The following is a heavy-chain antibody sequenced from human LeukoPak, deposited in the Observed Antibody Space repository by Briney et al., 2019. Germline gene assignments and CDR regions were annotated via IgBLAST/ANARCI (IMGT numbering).Heavy chain of an antibody. V-gene: IGHV4-31*03. J-gene: IGHJ5*02. CDR1: GGSISSGGYY. CDR3: ARVAHYYDSSGYSPFDP. D-gene: IGHD3-22*01. Sequence: SETLSLTCSVSGGSISSGGYYWSWIRQHPGKGLEWIGYIYYSGSTYYNPSLKSRVTISVDTSKNQFSLKLSSVTAADTAVYYCARVAHYYDSSGYSPFDPWGQGTLVTVSS. CDR2: IYYSGST.